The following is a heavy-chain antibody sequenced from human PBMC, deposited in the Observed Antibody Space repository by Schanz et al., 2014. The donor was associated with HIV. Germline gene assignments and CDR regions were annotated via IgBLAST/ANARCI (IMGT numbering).Heavy chain of an antibody. CDR2: INSDGSST. J-gene: IGHJ2*01. CDR3: ALSRPSGYGGSWYFDL. D-gene: IGHD2-15*01. CDR1: GFTFSTYW. Sequence: EVQLVESGGGFVQPGGSLRLSCAASGFTFSTYWMHWVRQAPGKGLVWVSRINSDGSSTSYADSVKGRFTISRDNAKNTLYLQMNSLRAEDTAVYYCALSRPSGYGGSWYFDLWGRGTLVAVSS. V-gene: IGHV3-74*01.